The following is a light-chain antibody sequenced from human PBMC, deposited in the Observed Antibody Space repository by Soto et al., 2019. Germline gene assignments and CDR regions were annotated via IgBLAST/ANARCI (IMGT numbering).Light chain of an antibody. CDR2: EDT. CDR3: CSYAGSSTFVV. Sequence: QSALTQPASVSGSPGQSITISCTGTSGDVGSYNLVSWYQQHPGKAPKLMIYEDTKRPSGVSNRFSGSKSGNTASLTISGLQAEDEADYYCCSYAGSSTFVVFGGGAKLTVL. V-gene: IGLV2-23*02. CDR1: SGDVGSYNL. J-gene: IGLJ2*01.